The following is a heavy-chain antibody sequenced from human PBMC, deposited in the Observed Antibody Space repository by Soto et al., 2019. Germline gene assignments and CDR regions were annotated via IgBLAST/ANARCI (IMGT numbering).Heavy chain of an antibody. V-gene: IGHV1-69*13. CDR3: AREDIVVVPAASTYYYGMDV. D-gene: IGHD2-2*01. J-gene: IGHJ6*02. CDR1: GGTFSSYA. Sequence: SSVKVSCKASGGTFSSYAISWVRQAPGQGLEWMGGIIPIFGTANYAQKFQGRVTITADESTSTAYMELSSLRSEDTAVYYCAREDIVVVPAASTYYYGMDVWGQGTTVTVYS. CDR2: IIPIFGTA.